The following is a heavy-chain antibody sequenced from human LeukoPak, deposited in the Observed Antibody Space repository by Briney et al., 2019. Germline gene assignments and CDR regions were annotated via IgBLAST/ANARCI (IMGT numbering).Heavy chain of an antibody. Sequence: AETLSLTCTASGCSISPYNWSWLRPPPEERLECFGYIYSSGSTNYKPSLKSRVTISVDKSKSQLSLKLSSATAADTAVYYCASGFGAGRGNWFAPWGQGRLVSVSS. CDR3: ASGFGAGRGNWFAP. CDR1: GCSISPYN. CDR2: IYSSGST. D-gene: IGHD3-10*01. V-gene: IGHV4-59*13. J-gene: IGHJ5*02.